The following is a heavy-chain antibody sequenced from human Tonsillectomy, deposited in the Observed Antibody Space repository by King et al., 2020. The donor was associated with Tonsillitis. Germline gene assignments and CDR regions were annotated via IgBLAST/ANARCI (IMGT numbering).Heavy chain of an antibody. CDR2: ISGSGGST. D-gene: IGHD3-3*01. V-gene: IGHV3-23*04. CDR3: AKSYERAGSYYFDY. Sequence: VQLVESGGGLVQPGGSLRLSCAASGFTFSSYAMTWVRQAPGKGLEWVPAISGSGGSTFYADSVKGRFTISRDNSKNTLYLQMNSLRAEDTAVYYCAKSYERAGSYYFDYWGQGTLVTVSS. J-gene: IGHJ4*02. CDR1: GFTFSSYA.